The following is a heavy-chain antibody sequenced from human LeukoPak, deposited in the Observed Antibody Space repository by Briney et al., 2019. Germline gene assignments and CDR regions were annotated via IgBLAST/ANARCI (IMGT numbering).Heavy chain of an antibody. V-gene: IGHV3-7*03. D-gene: IGHD3-10*01. CDR1: GFTFSSYW. J-gene: IGHJ3*02. CDR3: ARVHYPHAFDI. Sequence: HPGGSLRLSCAASGFTFSSYWMSWVRQAPGKGLEWVANIKQDGSEKYYVDSVKGRFTISGDNAKNSLYLQMNSLRAEDTAVYYCARVHYPHAFDIWGQGTMVTVSS. CDR2: IKQDGSEK.